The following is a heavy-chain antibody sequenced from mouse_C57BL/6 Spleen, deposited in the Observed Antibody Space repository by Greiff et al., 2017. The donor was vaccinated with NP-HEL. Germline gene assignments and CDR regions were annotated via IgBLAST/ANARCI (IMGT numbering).Heavy chain of an antibody. CDR1: GYTFTSYD. CDR3: ARVYDGYYRGAWFAY. J-gene: IGHJ3*01. V-gene: IGHV1-85*01. D-gene: IGHD2-3*01. CDR2: IYPRDGST. Sequence: VQLQQSGPELVKPGASVKLSCKASGYTFTSYDINWVKQRPGQGLEWIGWIYPRDGSTKYNEKFKGKATLTVDTSSSTAYMELHSLTSEDSAVYFCARVYDGYYRGAWFAYWGQGTLVTVSA.